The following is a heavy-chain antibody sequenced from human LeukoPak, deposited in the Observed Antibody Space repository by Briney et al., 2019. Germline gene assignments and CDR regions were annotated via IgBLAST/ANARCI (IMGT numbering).Heavy chain of an antibody. CDR2: MNSDGSTT. J-gene: IGHJ4*02. CDR3: ATAGNYRFDN. D-gene: IGHD1-7*01. V-gene: IGHV3-74*01. CDR1: GFTFSTTW. Sequence: GGSLTLSCAAYGFTFSTTWLHWVRQTPGEGLVWVSRMNSDGSTTNYADSVKGRFTISRDNAKSTLYLQMNNLRVEDTAVYYCATAGNYRFDNWGQGTLVTVSP.